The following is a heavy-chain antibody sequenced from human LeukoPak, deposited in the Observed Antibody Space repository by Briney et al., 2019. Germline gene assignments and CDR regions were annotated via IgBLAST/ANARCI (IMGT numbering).Heavy chain of an antibody. Sequence: PSETLSLTCAVYGGSFSGYYWSWIRQPPGKGLEWIGEINHSGSTNYNPSLKSRVTISVDTSKNQFSLKLSSVTAADTAVYYCARDPNTIFGVVSWFDPWGKGTLVTVFS. CDR2: INHSGST. CDR3: ARDPNTIFGVVSWFDP. CDR1: GGSFSGYY. D-gene: IGHD3-3*01. V-gene: IGHV4-34*01. J-gene: IGHJ5*02.